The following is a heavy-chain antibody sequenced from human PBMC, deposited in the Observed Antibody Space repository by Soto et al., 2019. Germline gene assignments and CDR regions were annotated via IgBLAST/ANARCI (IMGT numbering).Heavy chain of an antibody. J-gene: IGHJ4*02. D-gene: IGHD6-19*01. V-gene: IGHV3-53*01. CDR2: IYGGGTT. CDR3: VQTTGWPGFDF. Sequence: EVQLVESGGGLIQPGGSLRLSCAASAFAVSSKYMTWVRQAPGKGLEWVSVIYGGGTTYYADSVKGRFTISRDTSKNTLYLQMNSLSAEDTAVYYCVQTTGWPGFDFWGQGTLVTVSS. CDR1: AFAVSSKY.